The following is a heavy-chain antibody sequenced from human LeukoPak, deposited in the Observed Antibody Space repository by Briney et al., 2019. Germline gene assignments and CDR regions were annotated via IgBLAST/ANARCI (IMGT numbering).Heavy chain of an antibody. CDR2: IIPIFGTA. CDR3: ASRTAMVPGYMDV. CDR1: GGTFSSYA. Sequence: EASVKVSCKASGGTFSSYAISWVRQAPGQGLEWMGGIIPIFGTANYAQKFQGRVTITADESTSTAYMELSSLRSEDTAVYYCASRTAMVPGYMDVWGKGTTVTVSS. D-gene: IGHD5-18*01. J-gene: IGHJ6*03. V-gene: IGHV1-69*01.